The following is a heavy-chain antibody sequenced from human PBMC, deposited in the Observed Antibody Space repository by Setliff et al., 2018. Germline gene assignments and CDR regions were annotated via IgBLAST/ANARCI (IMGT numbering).Heavy chain of an antibody. CDR3: ARGGTYRYFDY. V-gene: IGHV4-59*01. Sequence: KTSETLSLTCTVSDGSLSTYYWSWIRQPPGKGLEFIGYVYYSGTANYSPSLRSRLTISVDTSKNQFSLKLSSVTAADTAVYYCARGGTYRYFDYWGQGTLVTVSS. CDR1: DGSLSTYY. CDR2: VYYSGTA. J-gene: IGHJ4*02.